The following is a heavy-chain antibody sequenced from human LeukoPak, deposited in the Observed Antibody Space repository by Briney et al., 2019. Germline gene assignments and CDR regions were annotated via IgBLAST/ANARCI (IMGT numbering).Heavy chain of an antibody. Sequence: PGGSLRLSCTASGFTLGRHDMHWVRQTTGEGLEWVAALASGSQTFYAGSVKGRFTVSREDAKNSLYLQMNSLRAGDTVVYYCVREARGYHYTYFDYWGRGTLVTVSS. J-gene: IGHJ4*02. D-gene: IGHD3-22*01. CDR3: VREARGYHYTYFDY. V-gene: IGHV3-13*01. CDR1: GFTLGRHD. CDR2: LASGSQT.